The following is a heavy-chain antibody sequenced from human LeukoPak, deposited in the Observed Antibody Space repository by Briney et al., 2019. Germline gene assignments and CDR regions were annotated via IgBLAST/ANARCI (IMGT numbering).Heavy chain of an antibody. J-gene: IGHJ4*02. Sequence: PGGSLRLSCAASGFTFSSYAMSWVRQAPGKGLEWVSAISGSGGSTYYADSVKGRFTISRDNSKNTLYLQMNSLRAEDTAVYYCAKDAPAVRIITQNHYLDYWGQGTLVTVSS. CDR2: ISGSGGST. V-gene: IGHV3-23*01. CDR1: GFTFSSYA. D-gene: IGHD3-22*01. CDR3: AKDAPAVRIITQNHYLDY.